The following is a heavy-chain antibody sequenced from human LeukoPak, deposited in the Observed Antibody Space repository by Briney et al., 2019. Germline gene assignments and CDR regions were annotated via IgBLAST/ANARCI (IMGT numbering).Heavy chain of an antibody. CDR2: ISSSSSYI. CDR3: ARHDYDSSGYYPY. V-gene: IGHV3-21*01. D-gene: IGHD3-22*01. J-gene: IGHJ4*02. Sequence: PGGSLRLSCAASGFTFSDYWMSWVRQAPGKGLEWVSSISSSSSYIYYADSVKGRFTISRDNAKNSLYLQMNSLRAEDTAVYYCARHDYDSSGYYPYWGQGTLVTVSS. CDR1: GFTFSDYW.